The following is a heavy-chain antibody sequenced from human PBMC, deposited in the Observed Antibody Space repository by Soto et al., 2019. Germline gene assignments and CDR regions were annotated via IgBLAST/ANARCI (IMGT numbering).Heavy chain of an antibody. CDR3: ARGLPNYSAFDS. V-gene: IGHV3-74*01. CDR2: VSGDGSST. CDR1: GFTFSSYW. D-gene: IGHD4-4*01. J-gene: IGHJ4*02. Sequence: EVQLVESGGGLVQPGESLRLSCAASGFTFSSYWMHWIRQAPGKGLVWVSRVSGDGSSTVYATSVKGRLTISRDNAKNTLYLQMNGLSDEDTAVYYCARGLPNYSAFDSWGQGTLVTVSS.